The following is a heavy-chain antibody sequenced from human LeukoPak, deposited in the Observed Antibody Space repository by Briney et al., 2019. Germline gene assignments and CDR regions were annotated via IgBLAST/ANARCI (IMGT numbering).Heavy chain of an antibody. V-gene: IGHV1-69*10. CDR1: GGTFSSYA. CDR3: ARDRGDITMVRGVITPFDY. CDR2: IIPILGIA. D-gene: IGHD3-10*01. Sequence: ASVKVSCKASGGTFSSYAISWVRQAPGQGLEWMGGIIPILGIANYAQKFQGRVTITADKSTSTAYMELSSLRSEDTAVYYCARDRGDITMVRGVITPFDYWGQGTLVTVSS. J-gene: IGHJ4*02.